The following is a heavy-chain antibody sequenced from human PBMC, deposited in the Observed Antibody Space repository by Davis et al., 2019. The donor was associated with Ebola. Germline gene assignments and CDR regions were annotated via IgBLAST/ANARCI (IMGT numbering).Heavy chain of an antibody. V-gene: IGHV1-8*01. CDR2: MNPNSGNT. J-gene: IGHJ2*01. CDR1: GYTFTSYD. CDR3: ARVVRPYWYFDP. Sequence: ASVKVSCKASGYTFTSYDINWVRQATGQGLEWMGWMNPNSGNTGYAQKFQGRVTMTRNTSISTAYMGLSSLRSEDTAVYYCARVVRPYWYFDPWGRGTLVTVSS. D-gene: IGHD2-2*01.